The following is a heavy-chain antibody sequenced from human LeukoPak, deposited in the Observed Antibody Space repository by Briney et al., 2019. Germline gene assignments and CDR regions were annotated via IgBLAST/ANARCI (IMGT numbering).Heavy chain of an antibody. Sequence: GRSLRLSCAASGFTFDDYAMRWVRQAPGKGLEWGSGISWDGGSIHYADSVKGRFTISRDNAKNSLYLQMNSLRAENTALYYCAKDSGRDITQGFDYWGQGTLVTVSS. D-gene: IGHD1-14*01. CDR1: GFTFDDYA. J-gene: IGHJ4*02. CDR2: ISWDGGSI. CDR3: AKDSGRDITQGFDY. V-gene: IGHV3-9*01.